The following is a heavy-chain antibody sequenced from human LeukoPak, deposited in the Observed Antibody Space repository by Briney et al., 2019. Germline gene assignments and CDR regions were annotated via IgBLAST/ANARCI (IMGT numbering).Heavy chain of an antibody. D-gene: IGHD2-2*01. Sequence: GGSLRLSCAASGFTFSSYAMSWVRQAPGKGLEWVAVIWYDGSNKYYADSVKGRFTISRDNSKNTLYLQMNSLRAEDTAVYYCARDGGPKSRGYCSSTSCYLGYPVDYWGQGTLVTVSS. CDR1: GFTFSSYA. V-gene: IGHV3-33*08. CDR3: ARDGGPKSRGYCSSTSCYLGYPVDY. CDR2: IWYDGSNK. J-gene: IGHJ4*02.